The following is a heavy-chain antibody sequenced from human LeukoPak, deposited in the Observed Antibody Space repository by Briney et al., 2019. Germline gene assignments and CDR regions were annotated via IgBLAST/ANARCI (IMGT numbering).Heavy chain of an antibody. Sequence: SQTLSLTCTVAGGSISSDYWSWIRQPPGKGLGWIGYIYSRGSTNYNPSLKSRFTISVDTSKNQFSLKLNSVTAADTAVYYCARHAYYYDSSGYLPYYFAYWGQGTLVTVSS. CDR1: GGSISSDY. D-gene: IGHD3-22*01. V-gene: IGHV4-59*08. J-gene: IGHJ4*02. CDR3: ARHAYYYDSSGYLPYYFAY. CDR2: IYSRGST.